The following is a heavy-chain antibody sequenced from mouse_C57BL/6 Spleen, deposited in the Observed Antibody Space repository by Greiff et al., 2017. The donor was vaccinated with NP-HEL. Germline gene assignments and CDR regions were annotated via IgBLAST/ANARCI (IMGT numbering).Heavy chain of an antibody. CDR2: INPYNGGT. V-gene: IGHV1-19*01. D-gene: IGHD1-1*01. CDR3: ARTGSYYGFDY. J-gene: IGHJ2*01. Sequence: VQLQQSGPVLVKPGASVKMSCKASGYTFTDYYMNWVKQSHGKSLEWIGVINPYNGGTSYNQKFKGKATLTVDKSSSTAYMELNSLTSEDSAVYYCARTGSYYGFDYWGQGTTLTVSS. CDR1: GYTFTDYY.